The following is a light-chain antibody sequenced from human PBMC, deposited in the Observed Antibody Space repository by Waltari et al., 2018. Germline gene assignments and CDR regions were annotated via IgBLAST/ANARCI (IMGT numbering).Light chain of an antibody. CDR2: AAT. Sequence: DIQMTQSTSSLSASAGDTVTITCRASQGISTYLNWYQQKPGKAPKRLIYAATSLESGVPSRFSRSGSGTDFTLTISSLQPEDFATYYCLQYNCHPDSFGQGTKVEIK. CDR1: QGISTY. J-gene: IGKJ2*03. CDR3: LQYNCHPDS. V-gene: IGKV1-17*01.